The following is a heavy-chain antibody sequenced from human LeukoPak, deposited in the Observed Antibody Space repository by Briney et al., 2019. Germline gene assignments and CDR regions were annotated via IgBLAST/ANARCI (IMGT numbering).Heavy chain of an antibody. CDR2: INPNSGGT. V-gene: IGHV1-2*02. CDR1: GYTFTGYY. Sequence: VASVKVSCKASGYTFTGYYMHWVRQAPGQGLEWMGWINPNSGGTNYAQKFQGRVTMTRDTSISTAYMELSRLRSDDTAVYYCARVYDSSGYYFMYPLDYWGQGTLVTVSS. CDR3: ARVYDSSGYYFMYPLDY. J-gene: IGHJ4*02. D-gene: IGHD3-22*01.